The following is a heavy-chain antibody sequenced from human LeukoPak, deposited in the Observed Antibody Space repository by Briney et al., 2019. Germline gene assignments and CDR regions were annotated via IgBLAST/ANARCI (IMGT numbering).Heavy chain of an antibody. CDR3: ARIACTGGNCKPYYYYGLDV. CDR1: RFTFSTYG. J-gene: IGHJ6*02. Sequence: GGSLALSCAASRFTFSTYGMHGVRQAPGKGLEWLAVIGYDGSIKYYADSVKGRFTFSRDNSKSTMYLQMTSLSAEDTAVYYCARIACTGGNCKPYYYYGLDVWGQGTTVTVSS. CDR2: IGYDGSIK. V-gene: IGHV3-33*01. D-gene: IGHD2-8*02.